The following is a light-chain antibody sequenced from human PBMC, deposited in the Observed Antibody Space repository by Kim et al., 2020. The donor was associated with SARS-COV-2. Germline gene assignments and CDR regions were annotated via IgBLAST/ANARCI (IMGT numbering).Light chain of an antibody. CDR3: GTWDSSLTSWV. Sequence: GQKVTISCSGSSSNIGNNYVSWYQQLPGTAPKVLIYDNNKGPSGIPDRFSGSKSGTSATLDITGLQTGDEADYYCGTWDSSLTSWVFGGGTQLTVL. J-gene: IGLJ3*02. CDR2: DNN. V-gene: IGLV1-51*01. CDR1: SSNIGNNY.